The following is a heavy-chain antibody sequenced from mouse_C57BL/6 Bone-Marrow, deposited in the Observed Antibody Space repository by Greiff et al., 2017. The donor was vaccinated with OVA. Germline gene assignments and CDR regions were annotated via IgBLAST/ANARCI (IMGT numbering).Heavy chain of an antibody. D-gene: IGHD1-1*01. Sequence: VQLVESGAELVRPGASVTLSCKASGYTFTDYEMHWVKQTPVHGLEWIGAIDPETGGTAYNQKFKGKAILTADKSSSTAYMELRSLTSEDSAVYYCTRGGYYGRGDYWGQGTSVTVSS. J-gene: IGHJ4*01. V-gene: IGHV1-15*01. CDR1: GYTFTDYE. CDR2: IDPETGGT. CDR3: TRGGYYGRGDY.